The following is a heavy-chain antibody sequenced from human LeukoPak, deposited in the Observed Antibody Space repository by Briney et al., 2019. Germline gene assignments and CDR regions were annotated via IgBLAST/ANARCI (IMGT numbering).Heavy chain of an antibody. CDR2: IYYSGST. V-gene: IGHV4-31*03. Sequence: SETLSLTCTVSGGSISSGGYYWSWIRQHPGKGLEWIGYIYYSGSTYYNPSLKSRVTISVDTSKNQFSLKLSSVTAADTAVYSCARDRRAAAGTGSMIWFDPWGQGTLVTVSS. J-gene: IGHJ5*02. CDR3: ARDRRAAAGTGSMIWFDP. CDR1: GGSISSGGYY. D-gene: IGHD6-13*01.